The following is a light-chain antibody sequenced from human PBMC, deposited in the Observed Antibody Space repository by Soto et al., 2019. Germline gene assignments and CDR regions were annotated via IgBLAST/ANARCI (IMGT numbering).Light chain of an antibody. Sequence: DVQMTQSPSSLSAFVGDRVTITCRASQGIAPDLAWFQQKPGKVPKLLIYATSTLQSGVPSRFSGSGSGTDFTLTISSLQPEDVGTYYCQKYNSAPRTFGGGTKVEIK. V-gene: IGKV1-27*01. CDR1: QGIAPD. CDR2: ATS. J-gene: IGKJ4*01. CDR3: QKYNSAPRT.